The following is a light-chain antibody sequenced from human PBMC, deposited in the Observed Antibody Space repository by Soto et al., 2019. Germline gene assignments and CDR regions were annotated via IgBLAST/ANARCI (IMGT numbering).Light chain of an antibody. CDR2: EVT. CDR1: SSDVGIYNY. Sequence: QSVLTQPASVSGSPGQSIAISCTESSSDVGIYNYVSWYQQHPGKVPKLIIYEVTNRPSGVSNRFSGSKSGNTASLTISGLQAEDEADYYCSSYTTSSTRVFGTGTKV. V-gene: IGLV2-14*01. J-gene: IGLJ1*01. CDR3: SSYTTSSTRV.